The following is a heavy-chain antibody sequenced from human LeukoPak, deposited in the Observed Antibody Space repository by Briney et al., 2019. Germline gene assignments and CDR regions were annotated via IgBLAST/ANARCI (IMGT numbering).Heavy chain of an antibody. J-gene: IGHJ5*02. Sequence: GGSLRLSCAASGFTVSRNYMSWVRQAPGKGLEWVSVIYSGSSTYYADSVKGRFTISRDNSKNTLYLQMNSLRAEDTAVYYCARVPNYGSESHACGQGTLVTVSS. CDR3: ARVPNYGSESHA. CDR2: IYSGSST. CDR1: GFTVSRNY. D-gene: IGHD3-10*01. V-gene: IGHV3-66*02.